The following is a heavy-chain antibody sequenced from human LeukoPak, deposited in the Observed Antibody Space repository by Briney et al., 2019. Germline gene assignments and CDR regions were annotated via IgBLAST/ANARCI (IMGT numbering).Heavy chain of an antibody. V-gene: IGHV3-23*01. Sequence: GGSLRLSCVASGFTFSSYAMSWVRQAPGKGLEWVSLISTSSRTHYADSMKGRYTISRDNSRNTLYLQINSLRAEDTAVYYCAKDLDSTGSWPPEYFQHWGQGSLVTVSS. CDR2: ISTSSRT. J-gene: IGHJ1*01. CDR3: AKDLDSTGSWPPEYFQH. D-gene: IGHD3-22*01. CDR1: GFTFSSYA.